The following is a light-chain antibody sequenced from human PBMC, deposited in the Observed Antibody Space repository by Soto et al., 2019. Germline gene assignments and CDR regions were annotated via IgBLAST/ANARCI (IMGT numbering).Light chain of an antibody. V-gene: IGKV3-15*01. CDR2: GAS. CDR1: QSVSSN. J-gene: IGKJ1*01. Sequence: EIVMTQSPATLSVSPGERATLSCRASQSVSSNLAWYQQKPGQAPRLLIYGASTRATGIPARFSGSGSGTEFTLTISSLPSEDFAVSYCQQYNNWPQTFGQGTKVEIE. CDR3: QQYNNWPQT.